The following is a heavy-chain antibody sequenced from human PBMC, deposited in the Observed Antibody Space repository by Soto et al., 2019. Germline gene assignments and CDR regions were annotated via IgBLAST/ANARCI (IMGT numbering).Heavy chain of an antibody. Sequence: SVKVSCKASGGTFSSYAISWVRQAPGQGLEWMGGIIPIFGTANYAQKFQGSVTITADESTSTAYMELSSLRSEDTAVYYCARDMRATILLVGHTNWFDPWGQGTMVTVSS. V-gene: IGHV1-69*13. CDR3: ARDMRATILLVGHTNWFDP. CDR1: GGTFSSYA. J-gene: IGHJ5*02. D-gene: IGHD5-12*01. CDR2: IIPIFGTA.